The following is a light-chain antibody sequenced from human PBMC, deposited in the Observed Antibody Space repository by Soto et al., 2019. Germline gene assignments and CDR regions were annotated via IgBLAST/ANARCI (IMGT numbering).Light chain of an antibody. CDR2: GNT. V-gene: IGLV1-40*01. CDR1: SSNIGAGYD. Sequence: QSVLTQPPSVSGAPGQRVTISCAGGSSNIGAGYDVHWYQQLPGTAPKLLIFGNTNRPSGVPDRFSGSKSGTSASLAITGLQADDEADYYCQSYDSSLSVVVFGGGTKLTFL. J-gene: IGLJ2*01. CDR3: QSYDSSLSVVV.